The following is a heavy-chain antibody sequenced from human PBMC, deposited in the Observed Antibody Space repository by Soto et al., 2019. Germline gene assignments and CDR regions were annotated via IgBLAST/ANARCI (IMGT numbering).Heavy chain of an antibody. CDR2: IRPDNGNT. Sequence: ASVKVSCKASGYTFTGYYMHWVRQAPGQGLEWMGWIRPDNGNTKSAQRLQGRVTLTTDTSASTAYMELRSLTSDDTAMYYCARDTESNRYNDWGQGTLVTVPQ. CDR1: GYTFTGYY. V-gene: IGHV1-18*04. J-gene: IGHJ1*01. D-gene: IGHD1-20*01. CDR3: ARDTESNRYND.